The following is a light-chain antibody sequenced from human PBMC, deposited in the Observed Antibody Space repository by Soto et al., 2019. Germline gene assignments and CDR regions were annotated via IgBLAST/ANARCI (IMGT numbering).Light chain of an antibody. J-gene: IGKJ1*01. CDR3: QQYGSSYPWT. CDR2: RAS. Sequence: DIVLTQSPGTLSLSPRERATLSCRAGQTISDNYVAWYQQKPGQAPSLLIYRASRRATGIPDRFTGSGSGTDFSLTISRLEPEDFAVYYCQQYGSSYPWTVGQGTKVDIK. CDR1: QTISDNY. V-gene: IGKV3-20*01.